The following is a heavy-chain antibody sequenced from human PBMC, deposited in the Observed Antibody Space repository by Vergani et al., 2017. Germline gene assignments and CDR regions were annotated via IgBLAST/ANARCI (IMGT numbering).Heavy chain of an antibody. J-gene: IGHJ4*02. CDR1: GYTFTSYG. CDR2: ISAYNGNT. V-gene: IGHV1-18*01. D-gene: IGHD2-2*01. CDR3: ARASIVVVPAAHFDY. Sequence: QVQLVQSGAEVKKPGASVKVSCKASGYTFTSYGISWVRQAPGQGLEWMGWISAYNGNTNYAQKLQGRVTMTTDTSTSTAYMELRSLRSDDTAVYYFARASIVVVPAAHFDYWGQGTLVTVSS.